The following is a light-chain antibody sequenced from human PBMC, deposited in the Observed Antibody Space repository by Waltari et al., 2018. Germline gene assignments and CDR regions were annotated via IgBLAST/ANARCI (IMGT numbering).Light chain of an antibody. Sequence: QSLLTQPPSVSGAPGQRITISCTGSRSNIGAGYEVHWYQQFPGTPPKLLIFGSRNRASGVPDRFSGSKSGTSASRAITGLQPEDEADYYCQSYDSSLTGFWVFGGGTKLTVV. CDR3: QSYDSSLTGFWV. CDR2: GSR. V-gene: IGLV1-40*01. CDR1: RSNIGAGYE. J-gene: IGLJ3*02.